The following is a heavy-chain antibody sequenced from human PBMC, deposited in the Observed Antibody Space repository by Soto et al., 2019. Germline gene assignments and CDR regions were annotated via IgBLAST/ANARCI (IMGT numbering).Heavy chain of an antibody. Sequence: GESLKISCHGSGYAFSSYWIAWVRQMPGKGLEWMGIIYPGDSGTRYSPSFQGQVTISVDKSITTAYLQWSSLKASDTAMYYCARGYCTATICDPWFDPWGQGTLVTVSS. CDR3: ARGYCTATICDPWFDP. D-gene: IGHD2-8*02. V-gene: IGHV5-51*01. CDR2: IYPGDSGT. J-gene: IGHJ5*02. CDR1: GYAFSSYW.